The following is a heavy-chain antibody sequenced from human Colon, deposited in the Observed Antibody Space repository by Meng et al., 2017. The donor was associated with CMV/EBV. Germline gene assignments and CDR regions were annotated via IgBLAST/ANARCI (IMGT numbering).Heavy chain of an antibody. J-gene: IGHJ4*02. D-gene: IGHD3-10*01. V-gene: IGHV2-5*02. CDR3: AHRPYGSGSYFFDY. Sequence: HIPFNESSPPLVNPTQTLTLPCTFSGFSLSTIGMGVGWIRQPPGKALEWLGVIYWDDDKRYSPSLKSRLTITKDTSKNQVVLTMTNLDPLDTATYYCAHRPYGSGSYFFDYWGQGTLVTVSS. CDR2: IYWDDDK. CDR1: GFSLSTIGMG.